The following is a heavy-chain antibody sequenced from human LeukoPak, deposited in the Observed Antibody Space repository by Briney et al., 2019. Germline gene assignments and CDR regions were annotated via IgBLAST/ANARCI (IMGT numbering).Heavy chain of an antibody. CDR2: ISYDGSNK. CDR1: GFTFSSYC. CDR3: AKDFSSSWHDAFDI. Sequence: GRSLRLSCAASGFTFSSYCMHWVRQAPGKGLEWVAVISYDGSNKYYADSVKGRFTISRDNSKNALYLQMNSLRAEDTAVYYCAKDFSSSWHDAFDIWGQGTMVTVSS. V-gene: IGHV3-30*18. D-gene: IGHD6-13*01. J-gene: IGHJ3*02.